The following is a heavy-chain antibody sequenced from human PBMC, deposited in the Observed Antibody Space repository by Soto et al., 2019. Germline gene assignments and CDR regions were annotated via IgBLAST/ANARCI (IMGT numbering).Heavy chain of an antibody. V-gene: IGHV4-30-2*01. CDR2: ISHLENT. CDR1: GASIPYGGYS. D-gene: IGHD6-13*01. Sequence: SETLSLTCTFSGASIPYGGYSWSWIRQPPGKGLEWIGYISHLENTFYNPSFQSRLTLSIDRSKNQFSLNLASLTTADTAVYYCARDGIAAAEPDYWGQGTLVTVSS. CDR3: ARDGIAAAEPDY. J-gene: IGHJ4*02.